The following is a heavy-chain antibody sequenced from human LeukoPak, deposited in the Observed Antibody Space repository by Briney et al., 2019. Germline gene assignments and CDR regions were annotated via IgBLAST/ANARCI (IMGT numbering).Heavy chain of an antibody. CDR2: ISYDGSNK. CDR1: GFTFSSYA. CDR3: ARDWRTRRPEGYFDY. V-gene: IGHV3-30-3*01. Sequence: PGGSLRLSCAASGFTFSSYAMHWVRQAPGKGLEWVAVISYDGSNKYYADSVKGRFTISRDNSKNTLYLQMNSLRAEDTAVYYCARDWRTRRPEGYFDYWGQGTLVTVSS. J-gene: IGHJ4*02.